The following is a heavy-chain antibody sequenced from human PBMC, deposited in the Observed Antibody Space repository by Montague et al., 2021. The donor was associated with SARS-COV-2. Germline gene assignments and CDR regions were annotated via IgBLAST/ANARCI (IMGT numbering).Heavy chain of an antibody. CDR1: GDSVSSNSAA. Sequence: CAISGDSVSSNSAAWSWIRQSPSRGLEWLGRTYYRSKWYSDYAPSVRGRLTVNPDASKNEFSLELNYVTPEDTAVYYCVRYSAWFYFDFWDQGTLVTVSS. D-gene: IGHD6-19*01. J-gene: IGHJ4*02. CDR3: VRYSAWFYFDF. CDR2: TYYRSKWYS. V-gene: IGHV6-1*01.